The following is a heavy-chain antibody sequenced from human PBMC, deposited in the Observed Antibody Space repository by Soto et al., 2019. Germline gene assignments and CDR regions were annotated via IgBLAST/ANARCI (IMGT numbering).Heavy chain of an antibody. CDR1: GGAFSGYS. CDR2: NNPSGTT. D-gene: IGHD6-19*01. CDR3: ARGRPGYISGWYRDF. Sequence: QVQLQQWGAGLLKPSETLSLTCAVYGGAFSGYSWSWLRQPPGKGLEWIGDNNPSGTTNYNPSLKSRLTMSVDTSKTRFSLKLTSVTAADTAVYYCARGRPGYISGWYRDFWGQGTLVTVSS. V-gene: IGHV4-34*02. J-gene: IGHJ4*02.